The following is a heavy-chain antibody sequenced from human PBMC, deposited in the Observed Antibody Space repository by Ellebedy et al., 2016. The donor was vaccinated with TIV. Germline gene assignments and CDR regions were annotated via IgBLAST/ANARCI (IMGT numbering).Heavy chain of an antibody. J-gene: IGHJ6*02. CDR2: IYPGDSDT. D-gene: IGHD3-10*02. V-gene: IGHV5-51*01. CDR1: GYAFRIYW. CDR3: ARRGTMFRRNYYGMDV. Sequence: GGSLRLXXKASGYAFRIYWITWVRQMPGKGLEWMGIIYPGDSDTRYGPSFQGQVTISADKSISTAYLQWSGLKASDTAIYYCARRGTMFRRNYYGMDVWGQGTTVIVSS.